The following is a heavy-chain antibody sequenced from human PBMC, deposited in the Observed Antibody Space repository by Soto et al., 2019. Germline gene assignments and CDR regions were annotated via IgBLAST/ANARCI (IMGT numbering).Heavy chain of an antibody. V-gene: IGHV3-23*01. CDR1: GFTFSSYA. D-gene: IGHD3-22*01. Sequence: PGGSLRLSCAASGFTFSSYAMSWIRQAPGRGLEWVSAISGSGGSTYYADSVKGRFTISRDNSKNTLYLQMNSLRAEDTAVYYCAKDPGPSYYYDSSGYYSPVPYFDYWGQGTLVTVSS. CDR3: AKDPGPSYYYDSSGYYSPVPYFDY. CDR2: ISGSGGST. J-gene: IGHJ4*02.